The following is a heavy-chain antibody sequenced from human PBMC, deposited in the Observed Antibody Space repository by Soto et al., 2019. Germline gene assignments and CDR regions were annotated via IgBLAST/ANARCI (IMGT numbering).Heavy chain of an antibody. CDR1: GGSISSGDYY. CDR2: IYYSGST. V-gene: IGHV4-30-4*01. J-gene: IGHJ5*02. CDR3: ARGGAEFVVVPAARGDWFDP. Sequence: PSETLSLTCTVPGGSISSGDYYWSWIRQPPGKGLEWIGYIYYSGSTYYNPSLKSRVTISVDTSKNQFSLKLSSVTAADTAVYYCARGGAEFVVVPAARGDWFDPWGQGTLVTVSS. D-gene: IGHD2-2*01.